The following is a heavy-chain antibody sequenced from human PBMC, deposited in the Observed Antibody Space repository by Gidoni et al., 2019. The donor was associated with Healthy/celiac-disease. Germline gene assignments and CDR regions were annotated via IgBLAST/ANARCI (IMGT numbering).Heavy chain of an antibody. D-gene: IGHD2-21*02. CDR3: ARQGDREYFDY. J-gene: IGHJ4*02. CDR1: GGSISSSSYY. Sequence: QLQLQESGPGLVKPSETLSLTCTVSGGSISSSSYYWGWIRQPPGKGLEWIGSIYYSGSTYYNPSLKSRVTISVDTSKNQFSLKLSSVTAADTAVYYCARQGDREYFDYWGQGTLVTVSS. V-gene: IGHV4-39*07. CDR2: IYYSGST.